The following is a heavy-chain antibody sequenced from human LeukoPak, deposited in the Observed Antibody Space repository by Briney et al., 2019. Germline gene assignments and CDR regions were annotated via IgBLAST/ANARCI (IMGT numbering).Heavy chain of an antibody. CDR3: ARRAGAYSHPYDY. V-gene: IGHV3-7*03. CDR1: GFSFSSYW. J-gene: IGHJ4*02. D-gene: IGHD4/OR15-4a*01. Sequence: GGSLRLSCAASGFSFSSYWMSWVRQAPGKGLEWVANIKQDGVDKYYVDSVKGRFTISRDNAKNTLYLQMNSLRAEDTAVYYCARRAGAYSHPYDYWGQGTLVAVSS. CDR2: IKQDGVDK.